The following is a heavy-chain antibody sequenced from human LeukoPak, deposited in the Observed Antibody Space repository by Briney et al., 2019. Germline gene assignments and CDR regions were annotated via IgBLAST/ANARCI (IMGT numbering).Heavy chain of an antibody. CDR2: TYFRSKWYS. CDR3: GRGGWYVLA. Sequence: SQTLSLTFAISGDSVSSNIAAWDWIRQSPSRGLEWLGRTYFRSKWYSDYAVSVKSRITINPDTSKNQSSLQLNSVTPEDTAVYYCGRGGWYVLAWGRGTLVTVSS. J-gene: IGHJ4*02. CDR1: GDSVSSNIAA. V-gene: IGHV6-1*01. D-gene: IGHD6-19*01.